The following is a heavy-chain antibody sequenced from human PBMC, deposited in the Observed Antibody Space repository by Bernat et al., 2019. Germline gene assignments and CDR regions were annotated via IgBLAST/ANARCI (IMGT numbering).Heavy chain of an antibody. CDR2: ISSSGSTI. V-gene: IGHV3-48*03. Sequence: EVQLVESGGGLVQPGGSLRLSCAASGFTFSSYEMNWVRQAPGKGLEWVSYISSSGSTIYKPNSVKGRFPISRDNAKKSLYLQMNSLRAEDTAVYYCARDSHVRSGRGGGFDYWGQGTLVTVSS. CDR1: GFTFSSYE. CDR3: ARDSHVRSGRGGGFDY. D-gene: IGHD3-10*01. J-gene: IGHJ4*02.